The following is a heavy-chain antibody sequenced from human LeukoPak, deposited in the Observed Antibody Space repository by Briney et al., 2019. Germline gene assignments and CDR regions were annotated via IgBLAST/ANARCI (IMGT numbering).Heavy chain of an antibody. V-gene: IGHV3-30*03. CDR1: GFTFSDYG. D-gene: IGHD6-13*01. Sequence: GGSLRLSCAASGFTFSDYGMHWVRQAPGKGLEWVAVISYDGSNKYYADSVKGRFTISRDNSKNTLYLQMNSLRAEDTAVYYCATEKRQYSSSWSDAFDIWGQGTMVTVSS. J-gene: IGHJ3*02. CDR2: ISYDGSNK. CDR3: ATEKRQYSSSWSDAFDI.